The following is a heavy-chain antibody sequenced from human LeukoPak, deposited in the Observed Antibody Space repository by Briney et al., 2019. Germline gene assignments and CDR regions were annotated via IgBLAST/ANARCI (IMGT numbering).Heavy chain of an antibody. D-gene: IGHD6-19*01. CDR2: ISYDGSNK. Sequence: GGSLRLSCAASGFTFSSYGMHWVRQAPGKGLEWVAVISYDGSNKYYADSVKGRFTISRDNSKNTLYLQMNSLRAEDTAVYYCAKRARQQWLVLGMDVGGKGTTVTVSS. CDR3: AKRARQQWLVLGMDV. J-gene: IGHJ6*04. CDR1: GFTFSSYG. V-gene: IGHV3-30*18.